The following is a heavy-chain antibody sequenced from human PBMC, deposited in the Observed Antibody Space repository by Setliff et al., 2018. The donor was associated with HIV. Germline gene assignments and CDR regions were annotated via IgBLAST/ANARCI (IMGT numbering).Heavy chain of an antibody. CDR2: INPDGSII. J-gene: IGHJ4*02. V-gene: IGHV3-74*01. CDR1: GFSFSNYW. Sequence: GGSLRLSCAASGFSFSNYWMNWVRQAPGKGLVWVSRINPDGSIINYADSVKGRFTISRDNAKNTVYLQMNSLRVDDTSIYYCTFPAGCSSPTSCWRGWWGQGTLVTVSS. CDR3: TFPAGCSSPTSCWRGW. D-gene: IGHD2-15*01.